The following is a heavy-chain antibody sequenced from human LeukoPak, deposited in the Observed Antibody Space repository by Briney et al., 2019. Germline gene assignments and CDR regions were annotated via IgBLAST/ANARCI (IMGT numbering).Heavy chain of an antibody. V-gene: IGHV4-59*01. J-gene: IGHJ5*02. D-gene: IGHD1-1*01. CDR3: AREGTAGTNLNWFDP. CDR2: IFHSGTT. CDR1: GGSISSYY. Sequence: SETLSLTCTVSGGSISSYYWTWIRQPPGKGLEWIGYIFHSGTTNYNPSLKSRVTISIDTSKNQFSLKLSSVIAADTAVYYCAREGTAGTNLNWFDPWGQGTPVTVSS.